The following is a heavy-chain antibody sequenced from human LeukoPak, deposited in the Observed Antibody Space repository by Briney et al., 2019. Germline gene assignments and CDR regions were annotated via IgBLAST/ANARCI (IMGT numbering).Heavy chain of an antibody. J-gene: IGHJ3*02. V-gene: IGHV4-30-2*01. CDR1: GGSISSGGYY. CDR3: ARDPFGAVEGAFDI. CDR2: IYHSGST. Sequence: PSETLSLTCTVSGGSISSGGYYWSWIRQPPGKGLEWIGYIYHSGSTYYNPSLKSRVTISVDRSKNQFSLKLSSVTAADTAVYYCARDPFGAVEGAFDIWGQGTMVTVSS. D-gene: IGHD3-3*01.